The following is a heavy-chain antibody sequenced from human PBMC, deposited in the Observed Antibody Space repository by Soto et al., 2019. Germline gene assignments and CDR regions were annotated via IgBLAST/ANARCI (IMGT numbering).Heavy chain of an antibody. CDR1: GFTFGDYA. J-gene: IGHJ4*02. CDR2: IRSKAYGGTT. Sequence: GGSLRLSCTASGFTFGDYAMSWFRQAPGKGLEWVGFIRSKAYGGTTEYAASVKGRFTISRDDSKSIAYLQMNSLKTKDTAVYYCTRRTYDYIWGSPPDYWGQGTLVTVSS. D-gene: IGHD3-16*01. V-gene: IGHV3-49*03. CDR3: TRRTYDYIWGSPPDY.